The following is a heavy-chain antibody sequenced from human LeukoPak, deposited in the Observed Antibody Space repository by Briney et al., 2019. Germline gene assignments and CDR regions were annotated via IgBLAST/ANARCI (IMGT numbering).Heavy chain of an antibody. Sequence: SGGSLRLSCAASGFTFSSYHMNWVRQAPGKGLEWISYISSSSSARYYADSVKGRFTISRDNAKNSLYLQMNSLRAEDTAVYYCARAGGMVRGVISAKYPNVADNWFDRWGQGILVTVSS. CDR3: ARAGGMVRGVISAKYPNVADNWFDR. CDR1: GFTFSSYH. V-gene: IGHV3-48*04. CDR2: ISSSSSAR. J-gene: IGHJ5*02. D-gene: IGHD3-10*01.